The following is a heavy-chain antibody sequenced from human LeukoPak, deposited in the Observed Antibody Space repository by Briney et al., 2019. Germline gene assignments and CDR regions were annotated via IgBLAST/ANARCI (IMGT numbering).Heavy chain of an antibody. V-gene: IGHV3-53*01. CDR1: GFTVSSNY. Sequence: PGRSLRLACTASGFTVSSNYMSWVRQARGKGLEGVSVIYSGGSRYYADSVTGRFTISRDNSKNTLYLQMNSLRAEDTAVYYCARDHYDILTGSYYDYGGQGTLVTVSS. J-gene: IGHJ4*02. CDR2: IYSGGSR. D-gene: IGHD3-9*01. CDR3: ARDHYDILTGSYYDY.